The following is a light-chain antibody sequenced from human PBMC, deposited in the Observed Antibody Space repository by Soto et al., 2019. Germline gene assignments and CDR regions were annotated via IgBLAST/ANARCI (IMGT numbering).Light chain of an antibody. Sequence: EIVLTQSPGTLSLSPGERATLSCRASQSVSSSYLAWYQQKPGQAPRLLIYGASSRAAGIPDRFSGSGSGTDFTLTISRLEPEDFEVYFCQQYGSSPSWTFGQGTKWDIK. CDR2: GAS. CDR1: QSVSSSY. CDR3: QQYGSSPSWT. V-gene: IGKV3-20*01. J-gene: IGKJ1*01.